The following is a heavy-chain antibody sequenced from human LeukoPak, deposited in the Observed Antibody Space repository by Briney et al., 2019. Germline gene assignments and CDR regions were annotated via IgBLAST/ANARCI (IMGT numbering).Heavy chain of an antibody. CDR1: GFTFSSYW. D-gene: IGHD1-1*01. Sequence: GGSLRLSCAASGFTFSSYWMSWVRQAPGKGLEWVANIKQDGSEKYYVDSVKGRFTISRDNAKNSLYLQMNSLRAEDTAVYYCARGTSPSYGFPRNWGQGTQATVSS. CDR3: ARGTSPSYGFPRN. V-gene: IGHV3-7*01. CDR2: IKQDGSEK. J-gene: IGHJ4*02.